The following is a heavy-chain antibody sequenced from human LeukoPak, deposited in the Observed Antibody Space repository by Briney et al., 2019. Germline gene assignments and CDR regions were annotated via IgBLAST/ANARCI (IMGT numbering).Heavy chain of an antibody. CDR2: ISYDGSNK. Sequence: GSLRLSCAASGFTFSSYAMHWVRQAPGKGLEGVAFISYDGSNKYYADSVNGRFTISRDNSKNTLYLQMNSLRAEDTAVYYCARGDTAKSGAFDIWGQGTMVTVSS. CDR3: ARGDTAKSGAFDI. D-gene: IGHD5-18*01. J-gene: IGHJ3*02. CDR1: GFTFSSYA. V-gene: IGHV3-30-3*01.